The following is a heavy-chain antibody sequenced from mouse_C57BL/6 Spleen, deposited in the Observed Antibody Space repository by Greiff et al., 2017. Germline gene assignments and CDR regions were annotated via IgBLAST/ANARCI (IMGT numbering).Heavy chain of an antibody. J-gene: IGHJ1*03. D-gene: IGHD1-1*01. CDR3: ARRAYYYGSSHWYFDV. CDR2: IDPSDSYT. V-gene: IGHV1-69*01. Sequence: VQLKQPGAELVMPGASVKLSCKASGYTFTSYWMHWVKQRPGQGLEWIGEIDPSDSYTNYNQKFKGKSTLTVDKSSSTAYMQLSSLTSEDSAVYYCARRAYYYGSSHWYFDVWGTGTTVTVSS. CDR1: GYTFTSYW.